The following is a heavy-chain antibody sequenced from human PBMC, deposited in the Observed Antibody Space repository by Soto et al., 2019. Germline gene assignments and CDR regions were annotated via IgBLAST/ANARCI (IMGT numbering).Heavy chain of an antibody. CDR3: TRTYSNWGKNAFDI. V-gene: IGHV3-73*01. CDR1: GFTFSGSA. CDR2: IRSKANSYAT. D-gene: IGHD7-27*01. J-gene: IGHJ3*02. Sequence: GGSLRLSCAASGFTFSGSAMHWVRQASGKGLEWVGRIRSKANSYATAYAASVKGRFTISRDDSKNTAYLQMNSLKTEDTAVYYCTRTYSNWGKNAFDIWGQGTMVTVSS.